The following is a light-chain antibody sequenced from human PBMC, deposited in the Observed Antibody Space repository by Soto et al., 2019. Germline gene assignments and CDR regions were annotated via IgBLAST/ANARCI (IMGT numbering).Light chain of an antibody. Sequence: IVLTQSPGTLSLSPGERATLSCRSSQSISSSYLAWYQQKPGQAPRLLIYGASRRATGIPDRFSGRESGTDFTLTITTLEPEDSAVYFCQQYGSSPLLTFGGGTKVDIK. V-gene: IGKV3-20*01. CDR1: QSISSSY. CDR3: QQYGSSPLLT. J-gene: IGKJ4*01. CDR2: GAS.